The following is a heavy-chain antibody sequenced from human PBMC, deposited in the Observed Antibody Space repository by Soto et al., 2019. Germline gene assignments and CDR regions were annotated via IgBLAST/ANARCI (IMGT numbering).Heavy chain of an antibody. D-gene: IGHD3-22*01. CDR2: ISYDGTNK. CDR1: GFTLSRYA. CDR3: ARPPFDSSGYYRN. J-gene: IGHJ4*02. Sequence: GGSLRLSCVVSGFTLSRYAMHWVRQAPGKGLEWVAAISYDGTNKNYADSVKGRFTISGDNSNDTLYLQMDSLRPDDTAVYYCARPPFDSSGYYRNWGQGTLVTVSS. V-gene: IGHV3-30*04.